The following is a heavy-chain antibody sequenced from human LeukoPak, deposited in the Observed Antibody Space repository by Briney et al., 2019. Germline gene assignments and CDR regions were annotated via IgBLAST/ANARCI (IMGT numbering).Heavy chain of an antibody. CDR3: ARVPNYGSGSGFDP. V-gene: IGHV3-53*01. D-gene: IGHD3-10*01. Sequence: GGSLRFSCAVYGITFSRYSMNWVRQAPGKGLEWVSVIYSGGSTYYADSVKGRFTISRDDSKNTLYLQMNSLRAEDTAVYYCARVPNYGSGSGFDPWGQGTLVTVSS. CDR2: IYSGGST. CDR1: GITFSRYS. J-gene: IGHJ5*02.